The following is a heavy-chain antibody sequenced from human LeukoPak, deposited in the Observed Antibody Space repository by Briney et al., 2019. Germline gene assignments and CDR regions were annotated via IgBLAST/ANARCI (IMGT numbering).Heavy chain of an antibody. V-gene: IGHV3-33*01. Sequence: GRSLRLSCEASGFTFSRFGMHWVRQAPGKGLEGVAVIWYDGSNQDYADSVKGRFTISRDNSKNTLYLQVSSLRAEDTAVYYCARDRWYDGSGYIAAFDYWGQGTVVTVS. J-gene: IGHJ4*02. CDR1: GFTFSRFG. D-gene: IGHD3-22*01. CDR3: ARDRWYDGSGYIAAFDY. CDR2: IWYDGSNQ.